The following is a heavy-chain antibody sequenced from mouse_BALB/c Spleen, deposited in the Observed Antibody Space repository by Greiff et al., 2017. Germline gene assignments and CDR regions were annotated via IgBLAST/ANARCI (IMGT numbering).Heavy chain of an antibody. D-gene: IGHD2-4*01. J-gene: IGHJ4*01. CDR3: ARPSMIKDYYAMDY. CDR1: GYAFSSSW. Sequence: QVQLQQSGPELVKPGASVKISCKASGYAFSSSWMNWVKQRPGQGLEWIGRIYPGDGDTNYNGKFKGKATLTADKSSSTAYMQLSSLTSVDSAVYFCARPSMIKDYYAMDYWGQGTSVTVSS. V-gene: IGHV1-82*01. CDR2: IYPGDGDT.